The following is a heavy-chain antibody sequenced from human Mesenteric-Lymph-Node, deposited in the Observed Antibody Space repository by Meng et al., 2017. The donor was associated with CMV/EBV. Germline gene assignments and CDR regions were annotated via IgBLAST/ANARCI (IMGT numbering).Heavy chain of an antibody. J-gene: IGHJ6*02. V-gene: IGHV4-39*01. CDR1: GGSISGSTYH. Sequence: SETLSLTCTVSGGSISGSTYHWGWIRQPPGKGLEWIGSIYYNGSSYLNPSLKSRVTISADTSRNQFSLKLSSVTAADSAVYYCVSLDYYGSGSYYLYYYGMDVWGQGTTVTVSS. D-gene: IGHD3-10*01. CDR3: VSLDYYGSGSYYLYYYGMDV. CDR2: IYYNGSS.